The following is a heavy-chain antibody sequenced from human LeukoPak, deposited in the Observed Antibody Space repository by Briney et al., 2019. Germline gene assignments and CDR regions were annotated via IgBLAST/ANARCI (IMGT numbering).Heavy chain of an antibody. Sequence: GGSLRLSCAASGFTFITYGMHWVRQAPGKGLEWVAVISYDGSNKYYADSVKGRFTISRDNSKNTLYLQMNSLRAEDTAVYYCAKDLNIAVAGDFDYWGQGTLVTVSS. CDR3: AKDLNIAVAGDFDY. D-gene: IGHD6-19*01. CDR1: GFTFITYG. CDR2: ISYDGSNK. V-gene: IGHV3-30*18. J-gene: IGHJ4*02.